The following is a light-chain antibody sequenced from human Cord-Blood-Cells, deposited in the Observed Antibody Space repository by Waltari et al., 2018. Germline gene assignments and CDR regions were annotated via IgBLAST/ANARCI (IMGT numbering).Light chain of an antibody. Sequence: AIQLTQSPSSLSASVGDRVTITCRASQGISSALAWYQQKPGKAPKLLIYDAASLESGVPSRFSGSGSGTDFTLTISSLQPEDFATYYCQQFNSYLYTFGQGTKLEIK. CDR1: QGISSA. CDR2: DAA. J-gene: IGKJ2*01. V-gene: IGKV1-13*02. CDR3: QQFNSYLYT.